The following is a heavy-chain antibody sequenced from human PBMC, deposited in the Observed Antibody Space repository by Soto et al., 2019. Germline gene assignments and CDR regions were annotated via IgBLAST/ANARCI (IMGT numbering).Heavy chain of an antibody. Sequence: LSLTCTVSGGSISSYYWSWIRQPPGKGLEWIGYIYYSGSTNYNPSLKSRVTISVDTSKNQFSLKLSSVTAADTAVYYCARVRYKNWFDPWGQGTLVTVSS. D-gene: IGHD1-1*01. V-gene: IGHV4-59*01. CDR1: GGSISSYY. J-gene: IGHJ5*02. CDR2: IYYSGST. CDR3: ARVRYKNWFDP.